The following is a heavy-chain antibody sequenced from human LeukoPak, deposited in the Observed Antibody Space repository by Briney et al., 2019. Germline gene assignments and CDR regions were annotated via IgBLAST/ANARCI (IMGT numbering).Heavy chain of an antibody. CDR3: ARDPPAAVRDIDY. V-gene: IGHV1-2*02. D-gene: IGHD1-14*01. Sequence: ASVTVSFKSSGYTFTGYNIHWVRQAPGQGLEWMGWISPKSGGTNYAQKFQGRVTMTRDTSISTAYMEMSRLRSDDTAVYYCARDPPAAVRDIDYWGQGTLVTVSS. J-gene: IGHJ4*02. CDR1: GYTFTGYN. CDR2: ISPKSGGT.